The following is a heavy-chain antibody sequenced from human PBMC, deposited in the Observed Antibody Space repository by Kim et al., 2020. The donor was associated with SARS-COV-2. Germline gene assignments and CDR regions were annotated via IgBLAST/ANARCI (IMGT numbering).Heavy chain of an antibody. D-gene: IGHD1-26*01. CDR3: ARNVGAIDY. Sequence: TIYYADSVKGRFTISRDNAKHSLYLQMNSLRDEDTAVYYCARNVGAIDYWGQGTLVTVSS. CDR2: TI. V-gene: IGHV3-48*02. J-gene: IGHJ4*02.